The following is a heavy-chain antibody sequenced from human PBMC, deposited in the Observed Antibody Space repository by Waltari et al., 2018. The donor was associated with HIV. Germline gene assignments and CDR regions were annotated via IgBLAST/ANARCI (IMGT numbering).Heavy chain of an antibody. Sequence: QVQLVQSGAEVKKPGASVKVSCTASGYTFTGYYMHWVRQAPGQGLEWMGWINPNSGGTNYAQKFQGRVTMTRDTSISTAYMELSRLRSDDTAVYYCASMYYYDSSGYYYFDDYWGQGTLVTVSS. CDR1: GYTFTGYY. CDR3: ASMYYYDSSGYYYFDDY. D-gene: IGHD3-22*01. CDR2: INPNSGGT. J-gene: IGHJ4*02. V-gene: IGHV1-2*02.